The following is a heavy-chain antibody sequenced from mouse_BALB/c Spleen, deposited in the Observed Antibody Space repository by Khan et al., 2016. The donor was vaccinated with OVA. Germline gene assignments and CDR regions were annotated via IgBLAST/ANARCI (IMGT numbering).Heavy chain of an antibody. J-gene: IGHJ4*01. CDR1: GFSLTSYG. D-gene: IGHD1-1*01. V-gene: IGHV2-6-1*01. Sequence: QVQLQQSGPGLVAPSQSLSITCTISGFSLTSYGVHWVRQPPGKGLEWLVMIWSDGSTTYNSALKSRLSISKDNSKSQVVLKMNSLQTDDTAMYYCARHAFSYYGTAMDYWGQGTSVTVSS. CDR3: ARHAFSYYGTAMDY. CDR2: IWSDGST.